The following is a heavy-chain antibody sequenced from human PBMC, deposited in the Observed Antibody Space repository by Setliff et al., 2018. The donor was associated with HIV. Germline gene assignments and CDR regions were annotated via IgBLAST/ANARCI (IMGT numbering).Heavy chain of an antibody. J-gene: IGHJ4*02. V-gene: IGHV3-15*01. CDR1: GFTFSSAW. CDR2: IKSKTDGGTT. CDR3: TTDRIAVAGSDY. D-gene: IGHD6-19*01. Sequence: LRLSCAASGFTFSSAWMSWVRQAPGKGLEWVGRIKSKTDGGTTDYAAPVKGRFTISRDDSKNTLYLQMNSLKTEDTAVYCCTTDRIAVAGSDYWGQGTLVTVSS.